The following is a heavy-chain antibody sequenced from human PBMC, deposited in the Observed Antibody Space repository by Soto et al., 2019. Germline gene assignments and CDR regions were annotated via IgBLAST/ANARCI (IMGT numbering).Heavy chain of an antibody. V-gene: IGHV1-58*02. J-gene: IGHJ3*02. Sequence: QMQLVQSGPEVKKPGTSVKVSCKASGFTFTSSAMQWVRQARGQRLEWIGWIVVASGHTNYAQKFQERVTITRDMSTSTAYVELSSLRSGDTAVYYCAAGAGGDAHDAFDIWGQGTMVTVS. CDR3: AAGAGGDAHDAFDI. D-gene: IGHD2-21*02. CDR2: IVVASGHT. CDR1: GFTFTSSA.